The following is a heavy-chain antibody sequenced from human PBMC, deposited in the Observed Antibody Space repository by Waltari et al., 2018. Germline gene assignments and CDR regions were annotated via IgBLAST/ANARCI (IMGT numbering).Heavy chain of an antibody. CDR1: GFTFSSYV. D-gene: IGHD3-22*01. J-gene: IGHJ4*02. CDR3: AKGHYYDSSGHIDY. Sequence: EVQLLESGGGLVQPGGSLRLSCAASGFTFSSYVMSWVRQAPGKGLEWVSAISGSGGSTYYADSVKGRFTISRDNSKNTLYLQMNSLRAEDTAVYYCAKGHYYDSSGHIDYWGQGTLVTVSS. V-gene: IGHV3-23*01. CDR2: ISGSGGST.